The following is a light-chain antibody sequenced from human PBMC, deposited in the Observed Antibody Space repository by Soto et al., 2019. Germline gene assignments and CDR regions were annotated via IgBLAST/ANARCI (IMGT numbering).Light chain of an antibody. Sequence: QSALTQPASVSGSPGQSIIISCTGTSSDVGYYNFVSWYQQHPGKAPKLMMYEVSNRPSGVPNRFSGSKSGNTASLTISGLQAEDEADYYCSSFTSSSNYVFGTGTKVTVL. V-gene: IGLV2-14*01. CDR1: SSDVGYYNF. CDR2: EVS. CDR3: SSFTSSSNYV. J-gene: IGLJ1*01.